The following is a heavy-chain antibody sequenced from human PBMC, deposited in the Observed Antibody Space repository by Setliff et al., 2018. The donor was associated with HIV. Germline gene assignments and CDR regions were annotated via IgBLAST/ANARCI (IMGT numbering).Heavy chain of an antibody. Sequence: PGGSLRLSCVASGFTFSTFAMHWVRQAPGKGLEWVSSISSSGNYMFYADSVKGRFTISRDNAGNSLYLQMNSLRAEDTAVYYCTRDQVVYYYYYYMDVWGKGTTVTVSS. J-gene: IGHJ6*03. D-gene: IGHD2-15*01. V-gene: IGHV3-21*04. CDR1: GFTFSTFA. CDR3: TRDQVVYYYYYYMDV. CDR2: ISSSGNYM.